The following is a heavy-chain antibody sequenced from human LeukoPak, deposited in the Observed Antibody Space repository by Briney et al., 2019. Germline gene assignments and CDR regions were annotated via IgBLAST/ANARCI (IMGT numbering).Heavy chain of an antibody. D-gene: IGHD6-19*01. CDR1: GGSTTGYF. Sequence: PSETLSLTCTISGGSTTGYFWSWIRQPPGKGLEWIGYVFYSGGTLYNPSLESRVTISVDTSKTHFSLELTSVTAADTAVYYCARHITVTYDAFDLWGRGTMVTVSS. V-gene: IGHV4-59*08. CDR2: VFYSGGT. CDR3: ARHITVTYDAFDL. J-gene: IGHJ3*01.